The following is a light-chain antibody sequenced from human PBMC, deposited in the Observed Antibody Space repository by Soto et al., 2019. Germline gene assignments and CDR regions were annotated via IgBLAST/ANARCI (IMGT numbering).Light chain of an antibody. V-gene: IGKV3-20*01. Sequence: EVVLTQSPGTLSLSPGERASLSCRASQSVSNNYLAWYQQKPGQSPKLLIFGSSDRATGIPDRFSGSGSGTDFTLTISRLEPEDCAVYYCQQYGSSPPYTFGQGPKLEIK. CDR3: QQYGSSPPYT. CDR1: QSVSNNY. J-gene: IGKJ2*01. CDR2: GSS.